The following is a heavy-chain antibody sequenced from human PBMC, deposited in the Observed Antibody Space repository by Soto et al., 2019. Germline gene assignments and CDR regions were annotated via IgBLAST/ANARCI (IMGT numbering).Heavy chain of an antibody. CDR3: ARDHDLFQSGWCLDP. D-gene: IGHD2-8*01. J-gene: IGHJ5*02. Sequence: QVQLVQSGAEVKKPGASVKVSCKASGYTFTSYYMHWVRQAPGQGLEWMGIINPSGGSTSYAQKFQGIVTMTRDPSTSTVYMELNSLRSEDTAVYYCARDHDLFQSGWCLDPWGQGTLVTVSS. V-gene: IGHV1-46*01. CDR1: GYTFTSYY. CDR2: INPSGGST.